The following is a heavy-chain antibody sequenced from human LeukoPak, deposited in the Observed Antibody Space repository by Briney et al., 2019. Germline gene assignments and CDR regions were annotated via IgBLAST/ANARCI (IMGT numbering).Heavy chain of an antibody. V-gene: IGHV4-59*01. Sequence: SETLSLTCTVSGGSISNYYWSWIRQSPGKGLEWIGYIFFSGSSNYNPALKSRVTISVDTSKNQFSLKLSSVTAADTAVYYCARGSMIRGRFDYWGQGTLVTVSS. CDR2: IFFSGSS. CDR3: ARGSMIRGRFDY. CDR1: GGSISNYY. D-gene: IGHD3-10*01. J-gene: IGHJ4*02.